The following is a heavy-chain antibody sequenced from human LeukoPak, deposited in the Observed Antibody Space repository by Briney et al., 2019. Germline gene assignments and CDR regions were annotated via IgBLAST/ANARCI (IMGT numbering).Heavy chain of an antibody. CDR2: IKQDGSEK. CDR3: ASNWNYGGFDY. CDR1: GITFSSYW. Sequence: GGSLRLSCAASGITFSSYWMSWVRQAPGKGLEWVANIKQDGSEKYYVDSVKGRFTISRDNAKNSLFLQMNSLRAEDTAVYYCASNWNYGGFDYWGQGTLVTVSS. J-gene: IGHJ4*02. D-gene: IGHD1-7*01. V-gene: IGHV3-7*01.